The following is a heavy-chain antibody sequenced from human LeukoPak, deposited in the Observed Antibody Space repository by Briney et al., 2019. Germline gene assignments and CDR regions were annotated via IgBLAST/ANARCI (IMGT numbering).Heavy chain of an antibody. D-gene: IGHD3-16*01. Sequence: GSSVKVSCKTSGGTFSSYAISWVRQAPGQGLEWMGGIIPIFDTANYAQKLQGRVTLTTDSATTTAYMELRSLRSEDTAIYYCSRAGGVAVAGDYWGQGTLVSVSS. CDR2: IIPIFDTA. J-gene: IGHJ4*02. V-gene: IGHV1-69*05. CDR3: SRAGGVAVAGDY. CDR1: GGTFSSYA.